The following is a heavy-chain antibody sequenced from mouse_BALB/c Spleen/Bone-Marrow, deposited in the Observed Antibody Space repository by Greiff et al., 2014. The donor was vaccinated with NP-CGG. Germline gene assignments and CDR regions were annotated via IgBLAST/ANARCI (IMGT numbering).Heavy chain of an antibody. V-gene: IGHV3-8*02. Sequence: DVQLQESGPSLVKPSQTLSLTCSVTGDSITSGYWNWIRKFPGNKLEYMGYISNSGTTYYNPSLRSRISITRDTSKNQYYLQLSSVAPEDTATYYCSREGPALITTGYFDVWGAGTTVTVSS. CDR1: GDSITSGY. J-gene: IGHJ1*01. CDR2: ISNSGTT. CDR3: SREGPALITTGYFDV. D-gene: IGHD2-4*01.